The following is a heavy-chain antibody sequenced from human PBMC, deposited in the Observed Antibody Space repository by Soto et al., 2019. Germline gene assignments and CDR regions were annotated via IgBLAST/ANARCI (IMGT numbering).Heavy chain of an antibody. V-gene: IGHV4-59*01. J-gene: IGHJ4*02. CDR1: GGSISGSY. CDR2: VYYTGST. Sequence: PSETLSLTCSVSGGSISGSYWSWIRQSPGKGLDWLGYVYYTGSTNYSPSLRSRVSISVDTSKNEFSLRLSSVTAADTAVYFCARSVAVPGAHIDYWGQGTQDTVSS. CDR3: ARSVAVPGAHIDY. D-gene: IGHD6-19*01.